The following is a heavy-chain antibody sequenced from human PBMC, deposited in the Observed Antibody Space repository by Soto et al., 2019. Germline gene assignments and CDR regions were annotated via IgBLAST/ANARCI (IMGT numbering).Heavy chain of an antibody. CDR1: GYSFTSYW. CDR2: IDLGASDT. CDR3: ARHPRMTIFGVVSYGMDV. V-gene: IGHV5-51*01. Sequence: ASLKISCKGSGYSFTSYWIGWVRQMPGKGLEWMGIIDLGASDTRYSPSFQGQVTISADKSISTAYLQWSSLKASDTAMYYCARHPRMTIFGVVSYGMDVWGQGPKVTVSS. J-gene: IGHJ6*02. D-gene: IGHD3-3*01.